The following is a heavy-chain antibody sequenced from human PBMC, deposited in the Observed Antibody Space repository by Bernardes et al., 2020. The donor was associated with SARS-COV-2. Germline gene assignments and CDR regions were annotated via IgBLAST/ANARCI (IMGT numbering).Heavy chain of an antibody. D-gene: IGHD1-26*01. V-gene: IGHV3-33*01. CDR2: IWSDGSNK. CDR3: TTDAGGSPFDY. Sequence: GGSRRLSCAASGFTFSRYGMHWVRQAPGKGIDWVAVIWSDGSNKIYADSVKGRFTISKDNSKNMLYLQMSSLRAEDTAMYYCTTDAGGSPFDYWGRGTLVTVSS. J-gene: IGHJ4*02. CDR1: GFTFSRYG.